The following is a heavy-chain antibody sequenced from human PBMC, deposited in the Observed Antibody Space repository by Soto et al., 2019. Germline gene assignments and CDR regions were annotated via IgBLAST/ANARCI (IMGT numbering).Heavy chain of an antibody. CDR1: GDAFSFYT. Sequence: QVHLVQSGTEVKKPGSSVRVSCKASGDAFSFYTINWVRQAPGLGLEWMGRINPILSMSNYAQKFQGRFTITADKSTSTAYMDLSSLRSEDTAMYYCATSYGSGYGAFDYWGQGALVTVSS. CDR2: INPILSMS. V-gene: IGHV1-69*02. D-gene: IGHD3-10*01. CDR3: ATSYGSGYGAFDY. J-gene: IGHJ4*02.